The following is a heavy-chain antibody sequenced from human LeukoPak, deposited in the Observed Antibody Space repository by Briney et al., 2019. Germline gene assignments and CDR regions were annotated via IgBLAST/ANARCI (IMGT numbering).Heavy chain of an antibody. J-gene: IGHJ4*02. V-gene: IGHV3-23*01. CDR1: GFTFSSYA. CDR2: ISGNGGST. Sequence: PGGSLRLSCAASGFTFSSYAMNWVRQAPGKGLEWVSDISGNGGSTYYADSVKGRFIISRDNSKNTLYLQMNSLRDEDTAVYYCAKDSFGEWFGESNFGCWGQGTLVTVSS. D-gene: IGHD3-10*01. CDR3: AKDSFGEWFGESNFGC.